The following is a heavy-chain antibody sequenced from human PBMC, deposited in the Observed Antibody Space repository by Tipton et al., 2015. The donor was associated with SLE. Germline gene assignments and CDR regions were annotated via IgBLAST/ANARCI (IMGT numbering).Heavy chain of an antibody. V-gene: IGHV4-59*01. CDR3: ARDRWGSGYFNY. CDR1: GDSITSYY. J-gene: IGHJ4*02. D-gene: IGHD7-27*01. Sequence: TLSLTCTVSGDSITSYYWSWIRQPPGKGLEWIGYIYYSGSTNYKPPLKSRVTISVDTSKNQFSLKLSSVTAADTAVYYCARDRWGSGYFNYWGQGTLVTVSS. CDR2: IYYSGST.